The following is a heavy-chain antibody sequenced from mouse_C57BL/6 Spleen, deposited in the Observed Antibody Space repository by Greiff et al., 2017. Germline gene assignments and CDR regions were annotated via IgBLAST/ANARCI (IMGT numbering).Heavy chain of an antibody. D-gene: IGHD2-2*01. CDR1: GYTFTSYG. J-gene: IGHJ3*01. CDR3: ARWDYGYEWFAY. Sequence: VKLQQSGAELARPGASVKLSCKASGYTFTSYGISWVKQRTGQGLEWIGEIYPRSGNTYYNEKFKGKATLTADKSSSTAYMELRSLTSEDSAVYFCARWDYGYEWFAYGGQGTLVTVSA. V-gene: IGHV1-81*01. CDR2: IYPRSGNT.